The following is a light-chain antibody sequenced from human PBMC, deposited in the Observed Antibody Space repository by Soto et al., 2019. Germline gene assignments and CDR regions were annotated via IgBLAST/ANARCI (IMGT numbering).Light chain of an antibody. CDR3: QQRSNWPPIT. V-gene: IGKV3D-20*02. CDR2: GAS. J-gene: IGKJ5*01. Sequence: EIVLTQSPGTLSLSPGERASLSCRASQSVRSSYLAWYQQTPGQAPRLLIYGASTRATGIPDRFSGSGSGTDFTLTISRLEPEDFAVYYCQQRSNWPPITFGQGTRLEIK. CDR1: QSVRSSY.